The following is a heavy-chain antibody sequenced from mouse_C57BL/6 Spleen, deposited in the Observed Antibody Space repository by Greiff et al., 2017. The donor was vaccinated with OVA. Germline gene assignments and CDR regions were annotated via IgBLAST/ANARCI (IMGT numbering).Heavy chain of an antibody. V-gene: IGHV1-61*01. D-gene: IGHD1-1*01. CDR3: ARKGYGSSGGFAY. CDR2: IYPSDSET. CDR1: GYTFTSYW. J-gene: IGHJ3*01. Sequence: QVQLQQPGAELVRPGSSVKLSCKASGYTFTSYWMDWVKQRPGQGLEWIGNIYPSDSETHYNQKFKDKATLTVDKSSSTAYMQLSSLTSEDSAVYYYARKGYGSSGGFAYWGQGTLVTVSA.